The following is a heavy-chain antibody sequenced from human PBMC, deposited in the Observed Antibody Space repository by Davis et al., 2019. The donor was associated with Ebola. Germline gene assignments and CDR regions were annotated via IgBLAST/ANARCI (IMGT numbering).Heavy chain of an antibody. D-gene: IGHD3-22*01. CDR2: ISSSGSTI. J-gene: IGHJ4*02. CDR3: AGEGYDSRGYQKGLEN. V-gene: IGHV3-48*03. CDR1: GFTFSGYE. Sequence: PGGSLRLSCAASGFTFSGYEMNWVRQAPGKGLEWVSYISSSGSTIYYADPVKGRFTISRDNAKNLLYLQMSSLTAEDTALYYCAGEGYDSRGYQKGLENWGQGTLVTVSS.